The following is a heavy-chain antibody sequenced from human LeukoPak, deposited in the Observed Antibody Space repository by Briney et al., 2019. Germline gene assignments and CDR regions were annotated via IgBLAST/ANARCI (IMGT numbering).Heavy chain of an antibody. CDR2: ISAYNGHT. CDR3: ARGVAVAGTGGSY. V-gene: IGHV1-18*01. J-gene: IGHJ4*02. Sequence: ASVKVSCKASGYTFASHGISWVRQAPGQGLEWMGWISAYNGHTKYAQKLQGRVTMTTDTSTSTAYMELRSLRSDDTAVYYCARGVAVAGTGGSYWGQGTLVTVSS. D-gene: IGHD6-19*01. CDR1: GYTFASHG.